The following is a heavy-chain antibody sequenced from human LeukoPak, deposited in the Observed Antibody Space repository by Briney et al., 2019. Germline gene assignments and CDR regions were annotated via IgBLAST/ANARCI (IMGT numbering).Heavy chain of an antibody. CDR1: GGSISSFY. J-gene: IGHJ3*02. Sequence: SETLSLTCTVSGGSISSFYWSWIRQPPGKGLEWIGYFYNSESTKSNPSLESRVTMSADTSKYQFSLRLSSVTAAVTAVYYCARARSSSSLDALDIWGQGTMVTVSS. CDR2: FYNSEST. D-gene: IGHD6-6*01. CDR3: ARARSSSSLDALDI. V-gene: IGHV4-59*01.